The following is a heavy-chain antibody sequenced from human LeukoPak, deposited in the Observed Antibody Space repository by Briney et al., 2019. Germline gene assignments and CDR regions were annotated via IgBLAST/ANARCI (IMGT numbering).Heavy chain of an antibody. D-gene: IGHD2-21*02. Sequence: SETLSLTCSASGDSISSLYWSWVRQPAGEGLEWIGRIYSSGSTNYNPSLKSRVIMSVDTSKNQFSLKLSSVTAADTAVYYCARVGRKYCYGGACFNPLDYWGQGILVTVSS. CDR1: GDSISSLY. V-gene: IGHV4-4*07. CDR2: IYSSGST. CDR3: ARVGRKYCYGGACFNPLDY. J-gene: IGHJ4*02.